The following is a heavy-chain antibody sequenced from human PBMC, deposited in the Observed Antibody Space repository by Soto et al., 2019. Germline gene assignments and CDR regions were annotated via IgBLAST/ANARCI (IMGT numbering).Heavy chain of an antibody. CDR1: GYTFTDFG. V-gene: IGHV1-18*01. D-gene: IGHD3-16*01. CDR3: PRDYDRWGEDWFDP. J-gene: IGHJ5*02. CDR2: ISGFDGDR. Sequence: QVHLVQSGGEMKKLGASVKVSCKASGYTFTDFGISWVRQAPGQGLEWMGWISGFDGDRNYAQKFQGRVTLTTDTSATTAYMELRSLTSDDAAIYYSPRDYDRWGEDWFDPWGQGTLVTVSS.